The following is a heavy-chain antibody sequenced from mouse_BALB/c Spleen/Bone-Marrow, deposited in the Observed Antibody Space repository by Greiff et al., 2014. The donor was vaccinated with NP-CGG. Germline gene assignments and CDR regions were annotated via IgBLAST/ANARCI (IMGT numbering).Heavy chain of an antibody. CDR3: ARGGTFDY. Sequence: VQLQQSGAELARPGASVKMSCKASGYTFTSYTMRWVKQRPGQGLEWIGYINPSSGYTNYNQKFKDKATLTADKSSSTAYMQLSSLTSEDSAVYYCARGGTFDYWGQGTTLTVSS. J-gene: IGHJ2*01. D-gene: IGHD1-1*01. V-gene: IGHV1-4*01. CDR2: INPSSGYT. CDR1: GYTFTSYT.